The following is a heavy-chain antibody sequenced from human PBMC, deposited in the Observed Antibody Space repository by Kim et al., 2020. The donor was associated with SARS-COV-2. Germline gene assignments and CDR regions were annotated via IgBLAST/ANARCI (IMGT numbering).Heavy chain of an antibody. CDR2: ISPNNGNT. J-gene: IGHJ6*02. V-gene: IGHV1-18*01. CDR1: GYSFSTYG. Sequence: ASVKVSCKASGYSFSTYGISWVRQAPGQGLEWMGWISPNNGNTDYSRRLQGRVTLTADTSTSTAYMELRSLRSADTAVYYCGREPTYYYGMDVWGQGTTV. CDR3: GREPTYYYGMDV.